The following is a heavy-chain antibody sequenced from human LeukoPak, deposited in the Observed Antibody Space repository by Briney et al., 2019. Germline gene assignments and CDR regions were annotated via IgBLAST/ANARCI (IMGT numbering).Heavy chain of an antibody. V-gene: IGHV4-61*02. J-gene: IGHJ5*02. CDR1: GGSISSGSYY. CDR2: IYTSGST. Sequence: SETLSLTCTVSGGSISSGSYYWSWIRQPAGKGLEWIGRIYTSGSTNYNPSLKSRVTISVDTSKNQFSLKLSSVTAADTAVYYCARGKSYSNWFDPWGQGTLVTVSS. D-gene: IGHD3-10*01. CDR3: ARGKSYSNWFDP.